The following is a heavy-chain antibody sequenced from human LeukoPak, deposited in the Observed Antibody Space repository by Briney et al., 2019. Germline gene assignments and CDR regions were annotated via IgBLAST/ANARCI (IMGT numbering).Heavy chain of an antibody. V-gene: IGHV1-69*13. D-gene: IGHD3-10*01. CDR3: ARDLDQYNGRFGGFGHDF. J-gene: IGHJ4*02. Sequence: SVKVSRKASGGSFNHFAVNWVRQAPGQELEWMGGIIPIYETTNYAQKFQGRVTITADGFTSSAYMGLSSLRSEDTAVYYCARDLDQYNGRFGGFGHDFWGQGTLVTVSS. CDR1: GGSFNHFA. CDR2: IIPIYETT.